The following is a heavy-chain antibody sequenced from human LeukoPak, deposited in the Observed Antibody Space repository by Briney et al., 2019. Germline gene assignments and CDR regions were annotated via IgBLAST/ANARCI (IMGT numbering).Heavy chain of an antibody. J-gene: IGHJ4*02. D-gene: IGHD3-16*02. CDR3: ARASIMITFGGVIVNDY. Sequence: ASVKVSCKASGYTFTGYYMHWVRQAPGQGLEWMGWINPNSGGTNYAQKFQGRVTMTRDTSISTAYMELRRLRSDDTAVYYCARASIMITFGGVIVNDYWGQGTLVTVSS. CDR1: GYTFTGYY. V-gene: IGHV1-2*02. CDR2: INPNSGGT.